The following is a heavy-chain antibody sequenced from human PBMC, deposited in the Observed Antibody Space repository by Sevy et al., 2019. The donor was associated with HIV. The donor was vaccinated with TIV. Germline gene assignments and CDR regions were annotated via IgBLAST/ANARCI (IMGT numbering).Heavy chain of an antibody. D-gene: IGHD6-13*01. J-gene: IGHJ4*02. CDR3: TTASWSQEDYYHY. V-gene: IGHV3-15*01. Sequence: GGSLRLSCAASGFTFTNAWMSWVRQAPGKGPEWVGRIKGKIYDGTIDYAAPVKGRFRISRDDSKNTRYLQMNSLKTEDTAVYYCTTASWSQEDYYHYWGQGTLVTVSS. CDR2: IKGKIYDGTI. CDR1: GFTFTNAW.